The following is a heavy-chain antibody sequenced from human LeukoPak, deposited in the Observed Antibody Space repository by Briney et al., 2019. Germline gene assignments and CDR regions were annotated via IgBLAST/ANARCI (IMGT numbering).Heavy chain of an antibody. Sequence: ASVKVSCKASGYTFTGYYMHWVRQAPGQGLEWMGWINPNSGNTHYSQKFQDRVTMTRDTSSSTAYMELSSLESDDTAVYYCARDGVAARPYYYYYMDVWGKGTTVTVSS. V-gene: IGHV1-2*02. CDR1: GYTFTGYY. D-gene: IGHD6-6*01. J-gene: IGHJ6*03. CDR3: ARDGVAARPYYYYYMDV. CDR2: INPNSGNT.